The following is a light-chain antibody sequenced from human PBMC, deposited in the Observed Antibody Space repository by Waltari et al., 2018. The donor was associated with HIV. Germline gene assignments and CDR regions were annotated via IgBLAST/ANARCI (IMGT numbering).Light chain of an antibody. J-gene: IGKJ1*01. V-gene: IGKV3-20*01. CDR2: GAS. CDR3: QQYGSSPWT. CDR1: QSLRSNF. Sequence: EIVLTQSPGTLSLSPGDRATLSCRASQSLRSNFLAWYRQKPGQAPTLLIYGASSRATDIPDRFSGSGSETDFTLTIIRLEPEDFAVYYCQQYGSSPWTFGQGTKVEIK.